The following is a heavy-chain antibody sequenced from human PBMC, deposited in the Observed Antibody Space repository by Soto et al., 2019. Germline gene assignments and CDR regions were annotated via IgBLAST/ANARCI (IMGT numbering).Heavy chain of an antibody. CDR1: GYSFTSYW. Sequence: HGESLKISCKGSGYSFTSYWIGWVRQMPGKGLEWMGIIYPGDSDTRYSPSFQGQVTMTTDTSTSTAYMELRSLRSDDTAVYYCARSGYSGYENDYWGQGTLVTVSS. CDR3: ARSGYSGYENDY. D-gene: IGHD5-12*01. V-gene: IGHV5-51*01. J-gene: IGHJ4*02. CDR2: IYPGDSDT.